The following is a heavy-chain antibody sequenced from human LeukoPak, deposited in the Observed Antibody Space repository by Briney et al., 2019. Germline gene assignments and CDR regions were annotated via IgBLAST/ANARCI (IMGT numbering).Heavy chain of an antibody. CDR2: IYHSGRT. D-gene: IGHD3-22*01. J-gene: IGHJ4*02. CDR3: ARDNYDNSGYYFDY. V-gene: IGHV4-4*02. Sequence: SGTLSLTCAVSGGSISSSNWWSWVRQPPGKGLEWIGEIYHSGRTNCTPSLKSRVTISVDKSKNQLSLKLSSVTAADTAVYYCARDNYDNSGYYFDYWGQGTLVTVSS. CDR1: GGSISSSNW.